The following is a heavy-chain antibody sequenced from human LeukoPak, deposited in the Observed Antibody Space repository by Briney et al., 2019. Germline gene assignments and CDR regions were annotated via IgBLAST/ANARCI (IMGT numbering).Heavy chain of an antibody. CDR1: GFTFSSYS. CDR2: IGSSGSLI. J-gene: IGHJ3*02. V-gene: IGHV3-21*01. D-gene: IGHD2-2*01. CDR3: ARDLRYCSSASCSENGAFDI. Sequence: GGSLRLSCAASGFTFSSYSMNWVRQAPGEGLEWVSSIGSSGSLIYYADSVKGRFTISRDNARNSLFLQMNSLRAEDTAVYYCARDLRYCSSASCSENGAFDIWGQGTMVTVSS.